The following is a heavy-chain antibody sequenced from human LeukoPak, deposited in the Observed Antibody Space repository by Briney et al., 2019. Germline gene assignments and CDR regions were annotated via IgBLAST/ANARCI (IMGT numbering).Heavy chain of an antibody. CDR1: GFTFSSYS. D-gene: IGHD6-19*01. CDR3: ARDHSSGWYGYALDV. Sequence: GGSLRLSCAASGFTFSSYSMNWVRLAPGKGLEWVSSISSSTSYIYYADSVKGRFTISRDNAENSLYLQMNSLRAEDTAVYYCARDHSSGWYGYALDVWGQGTMVTVSS. V-gene: IGHV3-21*01. CDR2: ISSSTSYI. J-gene: IGHJ3*01.